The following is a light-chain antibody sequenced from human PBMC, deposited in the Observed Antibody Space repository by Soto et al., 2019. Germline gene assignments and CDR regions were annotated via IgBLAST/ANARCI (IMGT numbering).Light chain of an antibody. CDR3: QQFGSSLYT. Sequence: EIVLTQSPGTLSLSPGERATLSCRASQSVSSSNLAWYQQKPGQAPRLLIYAASSRATSIPDRFSGSGSGTDFTLTISRLEPEDFAVYYCQQFGSSLYTFGPGTKLEI. CDR2: AAS. CDR1: QSVSSSN. V-gene: IGKV3-20*01. J-gene: IGKJ2*01.